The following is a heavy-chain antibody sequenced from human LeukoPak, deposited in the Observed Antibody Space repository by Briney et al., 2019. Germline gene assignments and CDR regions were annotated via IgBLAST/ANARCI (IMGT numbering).Heavy chain of an antibody. Sequence: SETLSLTCAVYGGSFSGYYWGWIRQPPGKGLEWIGEINHSGSTNYNPSLKSRVTISVDTSKNQFSLKLSSVTAADTAVYYCAGNIVVVPAPRGWFDPWGQGTLVTVSS. D-gene: IGHD2-2*01. V-gene: IGHV4-34*01. CDR1: GGSFSGYY. CDR2: INHSGST. CDR3: AGNIVVVPAPRGWFDP. J-gene: IGHJ5*02.